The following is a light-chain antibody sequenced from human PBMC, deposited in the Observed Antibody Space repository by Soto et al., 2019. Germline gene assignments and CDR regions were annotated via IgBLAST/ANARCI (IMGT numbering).Light chain of an antibody. CDR1: QSGSSSY. J-gene: IGKJ4*01. CDR2: DAS. V-gene: IGKV3-11*01. Sequence: EIVLTQSPGTLSLSPGERATLSCRASQSGSSSYLAWYQQKPGQAPRLLIYDASNRATGIPARFSGSGSGTDFALTISSLEPEDFAVYYCQQRSNWPLTFGGGTKVDIK. CDR3: QQRSNWPLT.